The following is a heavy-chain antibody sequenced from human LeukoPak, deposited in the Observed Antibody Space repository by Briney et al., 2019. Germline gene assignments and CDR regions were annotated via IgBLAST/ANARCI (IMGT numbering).Heavy chain of an antibody. D-gene: IGHD6-19*01. V-gene: IGHV3-23*01. CDR3: AKDLKQWPVIPFDY. J-gene: IGHJ4*02. Sequence: PGGSLRLSCAASGFTFSSYAMSWVRQAPGKGLEWVSGISSSGGSTNYADSVKGRFTISRDNSKNTLYLQMNTLRAEDTAVYYCAKDLKQWPVIPFDYWGQGTLVTVSS. CDR2: ISSSGGST. CDR1: GFTFSSYA.